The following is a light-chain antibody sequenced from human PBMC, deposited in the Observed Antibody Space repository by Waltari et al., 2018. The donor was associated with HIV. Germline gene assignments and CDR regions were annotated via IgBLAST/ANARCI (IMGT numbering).Light chain of an antibody. CDR2: ENS. CDR1: SSNIGNNF. CDR3: GTWDSSLTAVV. J-gene: IGLJ3*02. Sequence: QSVLTQPPSVSAAQGQKVTISCSGRSSNIGNNFVSWYQQIPGTVPKLLINENSKRPSGIPDRFAGSKSGTSATLGITGLQTGDEADYYCGTWDSSLTAVVFGGGSKLTVL. V-gene: IGLV1-51*01.